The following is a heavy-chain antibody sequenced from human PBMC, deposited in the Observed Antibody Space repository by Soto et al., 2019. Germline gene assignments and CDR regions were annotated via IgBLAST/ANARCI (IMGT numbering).Heavy chain of an antibody. CDR2: INYSGST. CDR3: ARGLSSGSYPRQMPRHYFDY. Sequence: PSETLSLTCTVSGGSISSYYWSWIRQPPGKGLEWIGDINYSGSTNYNPSLKSRVTISVDMSKNQFSLKLSSVTAADTAVYYCARGLSSGSYPRQMPRHYFDYWGQGTLVTAPQ. CDR1: GGSISSYY. V-gene: IGHV4-59*12. D-gene: IGHD3-10*01. J-gene: IGHJ4*02.